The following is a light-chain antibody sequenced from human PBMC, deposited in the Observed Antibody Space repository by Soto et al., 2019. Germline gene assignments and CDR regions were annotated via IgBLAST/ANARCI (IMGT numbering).Light chain of an antibody. Sequence: IVMTQSPATLSVSQGGSASLSCRASQSVSNNLAWYQQKPGQAPRLLIYGASTRAASIPGRFSGSGSGTEFTLIISSLQSDDVAVYYGQQYHNAGSTFGQGTKVEI. J-gene: IGKJ1*01. V-gene: IGKV3-15*01. CDR3: QQYHNAGST. CDR1: QSVSNN. CDR2: GAS.